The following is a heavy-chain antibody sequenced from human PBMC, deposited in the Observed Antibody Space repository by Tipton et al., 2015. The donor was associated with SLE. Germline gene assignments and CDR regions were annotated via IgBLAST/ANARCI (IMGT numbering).Heavy chain of an antibody. D-gene: IGHD2-8*01. CDR3: ARGMLTWRGAIIGVDV. CDR1: GFTFSDYY. Sequence: LRLSCAASGFTFSDYYMDWVRQAPGKGLEWIGYISHGGGSNYNPSLKSRVTISIDPAKNQFSLKLTSVTAADTAVYYCARGMLTWRGAIIGVDVWGQGTSVNVSS. J-gene: IGHJ6*02. CDR2: ISHGGGS. V-gene: IGHV4-59*08.